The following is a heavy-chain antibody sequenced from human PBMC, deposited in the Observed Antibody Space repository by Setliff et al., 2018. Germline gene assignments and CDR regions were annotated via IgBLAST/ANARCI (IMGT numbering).Heavy chain of an antibody. V-gene: IGHV1-46*01. CDR1: GYTFTGYY. CDR3: AREAKRNVVVVVAATPVY. Sequence: ASVKVSCKASGYTFTGYYMHWVRQAPGQGLEWMGIINPSGGSTSYAQEFQGRVTMTRDTSTSTVYMELSSLRSEDTAVYYCAREAKRNVVVVVAATPVYWGQGTLVTVSS. D-gene: IGHD2-15*01. CDR2: INPSGGST. J-gene: IGHJ4*02.